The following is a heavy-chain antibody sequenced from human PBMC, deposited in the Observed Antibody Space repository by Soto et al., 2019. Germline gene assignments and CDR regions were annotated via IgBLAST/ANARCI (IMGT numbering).Heavy chain of an antibody. CDR2: IYYSGST. V-gene: IGHV4-59*08. D-gene: IGHD2-2*01. CDR3: ASLRGYCSITSCLDHMDL. CDR1: GGSISSYY. Sequence: PSETLSLTCTVSGGSISSYYWSWIRQPPGKGLEWIGYIYYSGSTNYNPSLKSRVTISVDTSKNQFSLKLSSVTAADTAVYYCASLRGYCSITSCLDHMDLWCKGTTGTVSA. J-gene: IGHJ6*04.